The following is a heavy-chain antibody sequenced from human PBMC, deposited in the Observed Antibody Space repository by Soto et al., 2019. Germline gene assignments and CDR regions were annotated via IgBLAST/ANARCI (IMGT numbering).Heavy chain of an antibody. J-gene: IGHJ5*02. CDR3: ARDNPLWPKGGPPDHQYNWFDP. D-gene: IGHD5-18*01. CDR2: IWYDGSNK. V-gene: IGHV3-33*01. Sequence: QVQLVESGGGVVQPGRSLRLSCAASGFTFSSYGMHWVRQAPGKGLEWVAVIWYDGSNKYYADSVKGRFTISRDNSKNXXYXQTXSLRAEDTAVYYCARDNPLWPKGGPPDHQYNWFDPWGQGTLVTVSS. CDR1: GFTFSSYG.